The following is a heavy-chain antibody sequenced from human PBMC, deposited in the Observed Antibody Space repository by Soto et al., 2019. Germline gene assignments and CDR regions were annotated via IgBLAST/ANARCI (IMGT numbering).Heavy chain of an antibody. CDR1: GFTFSDYA. CDR2: TSGSGSST. Sequence: GGSLRLSCAASGFTFSDYAMSWVRQAPGKGLEWVSATSGSGSSTYYADSVKGRFTISRDNSKNTLYLQMNSLRAEDTAVYYCAKVMVRGVTLTAIDYWGQGTLVTVSS. D-gene: IGHD3-10*01. CDR3: AKVMVRGVTLTAIDY. V-gene: IGHV3-23*01. J-gene: IGHJ4*02.